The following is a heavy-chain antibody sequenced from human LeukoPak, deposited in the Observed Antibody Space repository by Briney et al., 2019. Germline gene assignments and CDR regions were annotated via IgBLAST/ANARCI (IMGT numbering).Heavy chain of an antibody. V-gene: IGHV3-64*01. J-gene: IGHJ4*02. CDR3: ARGPVYAY. CDR1: GFTFSSYG. Sequence: GGSLRLSYVVSGFTFSSYGMHWVRQAPGKGLEYVSAISSNGGSTYYANSVKGRFTISRDNSKNTSYLQMGSLRAEDTAVYYCARGPVYAYWGQGTLVTVSS. D-gene: IGHD3-16*01. CDR2: ISSNGGST.